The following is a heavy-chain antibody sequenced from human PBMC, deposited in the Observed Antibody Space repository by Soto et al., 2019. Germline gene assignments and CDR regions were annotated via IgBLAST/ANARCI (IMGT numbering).Heavy chain of an antibody. Sequence: QVQLQESGPGLVKPSQTLSLTCTVSGGSISSRDYYWSWIRQHPGKGLEWIGNIYYSGGTYSNPSLKTRVTISIDTSQIQFSLKLNSLTAADTAVYYCARAPVALGATRTSPYFDYWGRGTLVTVSS. CDR1: GGSISSRDYY. D-gene: IGHD1-26*01. J-gene: IGHJ4*02. V-gene: IGHV4-31*03. CDR2: IYYSGGT. CDR3: ARAPVALGATRTSPYFDY.